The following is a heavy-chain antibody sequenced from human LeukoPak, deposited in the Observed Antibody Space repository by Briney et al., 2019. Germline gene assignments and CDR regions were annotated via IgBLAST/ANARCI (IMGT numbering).Heavy chain of an antibody. CDR1: GLTFNSHS. CDR2: VSTNGDVT. CDR3: ATDRATQYFDY. V-gene: IGHV3-23*01. D-gene: IGHD2-15*01. Sequence: GGSLRLSCVASGLTFNSHSMSWVRQAPGMGLEWVSVVSTNGDVTFYADSVKGRFTISRDNSRNTLFLQMNSLRAEDTAVYYCATDRATQYFDYWGQGTLVSVSS. J-gene: IGHJ4*02.